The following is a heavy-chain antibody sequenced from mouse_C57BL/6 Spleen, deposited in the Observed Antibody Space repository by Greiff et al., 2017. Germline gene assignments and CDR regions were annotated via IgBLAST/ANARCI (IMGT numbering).Heavy chain of an antibody. V-gene: IGHV1-82*01. D-gene: IGHD4-1*01. CDR2: IYPGDGDT. CDR1: GYAFSSSW. CDR3: ARESNWDNFDV. J-gene: IGHJ1*03. Sequence: VQLQQSGPELVKPGASVKISCKASGYAFSSSWMNWVKQRPGKGLEWIGRIYPGDGDTNYNGKFKGKATLTADKSSSTAYMQLSSLTSEDAAVYFCARESNWDNFDVWGTGTTVTVSS.